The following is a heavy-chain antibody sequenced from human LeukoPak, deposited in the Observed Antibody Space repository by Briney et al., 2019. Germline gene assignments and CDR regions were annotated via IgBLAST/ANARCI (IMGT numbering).Heavy chain of an antibody. J-gene: IGHJ4*02. CDR2: ISYDGSNK. Sequence: GGSLRPSCAASGFTFSSYAMHWVRQAPGKGLEWVAVISYDGSNKYYADSVKGRFTISRDNSKNTLYLQMNSLRAGDTAVYYCAREGTAAAGSFDYWGQGTLVTVSS. CDR1: GFTFSSYA. V-gene: IGHV3-30*04. CDR3: AREGTAAAGSFDY. D-gene: IGHD6-13*01.